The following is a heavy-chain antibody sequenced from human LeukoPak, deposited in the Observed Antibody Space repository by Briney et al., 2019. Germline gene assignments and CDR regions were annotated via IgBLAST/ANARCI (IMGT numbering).Heavy chain of an antibody. V-gene: IGHV1-2*02. CDR3: ARVEITMVRGVPYNWFDP. CDR2: INPNSGGT. CDR1: GYTFTGYY. Sequence: ASVKVSFKASGYTFTGYYMHWVRQAPGQGLEWMGWINPNSGGTNYAQKFQGRVTMTRDTSISTAYMELSRLRSDDTAVYYCARVEITMVRGVPYNWFDPWGQGTLVTVSS. D-gene: IGHD3-10*01. J-gene: IGHJ5*02.